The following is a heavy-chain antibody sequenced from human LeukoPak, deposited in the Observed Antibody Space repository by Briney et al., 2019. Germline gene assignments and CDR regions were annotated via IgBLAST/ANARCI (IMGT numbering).Heavy chain of an antibody. D-gene: IGHD2-15*01. CDR1: GFTFSSYS. CDR3: ARDASQVVDY. CDR2: ISSSSSTI. J-gene: IGHJ4*02. Sequence: GGSLRLSCAASGFTFSSYSMNWVRQAPGKGLEWVSYISSSSSTIYYADSVKGRFTISRDNAKNSLYLQMNSLRAEDTAVYYCARDASQVVDYWGQGTLVTVSS. V-gene: IGHV3-48*01.